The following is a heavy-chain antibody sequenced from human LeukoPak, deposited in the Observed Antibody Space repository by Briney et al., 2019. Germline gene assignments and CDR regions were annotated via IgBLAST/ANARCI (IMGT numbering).Heavy chain of an antibody. J-gene: IGHJ4*02. CDR2: INPNSGGT. CDR1: GYTFTGYY. V-gene: IGHV1-2*02. CDR3: ARVSYDSSGYYPVYFDY. D-gene: IGHD3-22*01. Sequence: ASVKVSCKASGYTFTGYYMHWVRQAPGQGLEWMGWINPNSGGTNYAQKFQGRVTMTRDTSISTAYMELSRLRSDDTAVYYCARVSYDSSGYYPVYFDYWGQGTLVTVSS.